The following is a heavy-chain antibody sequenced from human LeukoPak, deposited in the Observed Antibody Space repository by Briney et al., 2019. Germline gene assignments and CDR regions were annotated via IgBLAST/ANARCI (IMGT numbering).Heavy chain of an antibody. V-gene: IGHV3-21*04. D-gene: IGHD1-26*01. CDR1: GFTFSSYS. J-gene: IGHJ4*02. CDR2: ISSSSSYI. Sequence: GGSLRLSCAASGFTFSSYSMNWVRQAPGKGLEWVSSISSSSSYIYYADSVKGRFTISRDNAKNSLYLQMNSLRAEDTAVYYCASTQMGRLVGATRNFDYWGQGTLVTVSS. CDR3: ASTQMGRLVGATRNFDY.